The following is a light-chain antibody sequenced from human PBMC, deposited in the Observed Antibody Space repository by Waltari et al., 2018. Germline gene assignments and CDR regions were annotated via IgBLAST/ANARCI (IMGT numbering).Light chain of an antibody. V-gene: IGKV3-20*01. CDR2: GAS. CDR3: QQYDGSVVT. Sequence: EIVLTQSPGTLSVSPGERVTVSCRASQTITCSWLTWYHQKPGQAPRLLIYGASNRAPGIPDMFSGSGSGTDFTLTISRLEPEDSAVYYCQQYDGSVVTFGGGTKVEIK. J-gene: IGKJ4*01. CDR1: QTITCSW.